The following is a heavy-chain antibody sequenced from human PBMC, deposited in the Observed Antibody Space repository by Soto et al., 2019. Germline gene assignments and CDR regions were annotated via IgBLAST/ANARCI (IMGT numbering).Heavy chain of an antibody. CDR1: GGSISSGGYS. Sequence: SETLSLTCAVSGGSISSGGYSWSWIRQPPGKGLEWIGYMYHSGSTYYNPSLKSRVTISIDRSKNQLSLKLSSVTAADTVVYYFARVPDYWGQGILVPVSS. D-gene: IGHD2-2*01. J-gene: IGHJ4*02. CDR3: ARVPDY. CDR2: MYHSGST. V-gene: IGHV4-30-2*01.